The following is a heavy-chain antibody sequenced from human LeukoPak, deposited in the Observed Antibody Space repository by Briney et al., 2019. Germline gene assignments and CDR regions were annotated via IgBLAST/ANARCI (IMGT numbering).Heavy chain of an antibody. CDR1: GGSFSGYY. CDR3: AVYYYDSSGYYPPFDY. Sequence: PSETLSLTCAVNGGSFSGYYWSWIRQPPGKGLEWIGEINHSGSTNYNPSLKSRVTISVDTSKNQFSLKLSSVTAADTAVYYCAVYYYDSSGYYPPFDYWGQGTLVTVSS. V-gene: IGHV4-34*01. CDR2: INHSGST. D-gene: IGHD3-22*01. J-gene: IGHJ4*02.